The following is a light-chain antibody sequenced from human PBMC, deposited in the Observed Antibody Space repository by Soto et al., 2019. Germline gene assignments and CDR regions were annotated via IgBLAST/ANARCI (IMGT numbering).Light chain of an antibody. J-gene: IGKJ4*01. CDR3: QQYGSSALT. V-gene: IGKV3-20*01. CDR2: GAS. CDR1: QSVSSIY. Sequence: EIVLTQSPGNLSLSPGERATLSCRASQSVSSIYLAWYQQKPGQAPRLLIYGASSRPTGIPDRFSGSGSGTDFTLTISRLEPEDFAVYYCQQYGSSALTFGGGTKVEIK.